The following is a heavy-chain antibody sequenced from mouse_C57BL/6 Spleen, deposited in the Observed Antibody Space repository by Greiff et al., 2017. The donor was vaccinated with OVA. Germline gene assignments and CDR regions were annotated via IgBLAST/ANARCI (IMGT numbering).Heavy chain of an antibody. CDR3: AKGSSPAWFAY. V-gene: IGHV1-52*01. CDR2: IDPSDSET. D-gene: IGHD1-1*01. CDR1: GYTFTSYW. Sequence: QVQLQQPGAELVRPGSSVKLSCKASGYTFTSYWMHWVKQRPIQGLEWIGNIDPSDSETHYNQKFKDKATLTVDKSSSTAYMQLSSLTSEDSAVYYCAKGSSPAWFAYWGQGTLVTVSA. J-gene: IGHJ3*01.